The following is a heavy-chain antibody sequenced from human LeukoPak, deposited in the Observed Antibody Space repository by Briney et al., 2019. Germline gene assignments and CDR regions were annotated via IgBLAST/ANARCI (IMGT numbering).Heavy chain of an antibody. V-gene: IGHV1-24*01. J-gene: IGHJ4*02. CDR2: FDPEDGET. Sequence: ASVKVSCKVSGYTLTELSMHWVRQAPGKGPEWMGGFDPEDGETIYAQKFQGRVTMTEDTSTDTAYMELSSLRSEDTAVYYCATAGYCSGGSCSYFDYWGQGTLVTVSS. D-gene: IGHD2-15*01. CDR3: ATAGYCSGGSCSYFDY. CDR1: GYTLTELS.